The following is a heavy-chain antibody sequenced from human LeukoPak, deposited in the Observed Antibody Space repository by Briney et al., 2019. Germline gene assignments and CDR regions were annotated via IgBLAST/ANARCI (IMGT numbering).Heavy chain of an antibody. CDR3: ATTPTKYYDFWSAYNDY. V-gene: IGHV3-15*07. D-gene: IGHD3-3*01. CDR2: IKSKTDGGTT. Sequence: GGSLRLSCAASGFTFTNAWMNWVRQAPGKGLEWVGRIKSKTDGGTTDYAAPVKGRFTISRDDSKNTLYLQMNSLKTEDTAVYYCATTPTKYYDFWSAYNDYWGQGTLVTVSS. CDR1: GFTFTNAW. J-gene: IGHJ4*02.